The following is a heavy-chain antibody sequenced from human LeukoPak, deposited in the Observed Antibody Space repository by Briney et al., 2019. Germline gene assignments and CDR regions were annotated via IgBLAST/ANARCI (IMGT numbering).Heavy chain of an antibody. Sequence: TSETLSLTCRVSDGSIRSDSFYWGWIRQPPGKGLEWLGSVYYTGSYTGTTYHNPSLESRVTVSVDTSKNLCSLRLTSVTAADTAVYYCVGEEYGTGSYYKSSQWGKGTLVTVSS. CDR2: VYYTGSYTGTT. CDR3: VGEEYGTGSYYKSSQ. CDR1: DGSIRSDSFY. J-gene: IGHJ4*02. V-gene: IGHV4-39*01. D-gene: IGHD3-10*01.